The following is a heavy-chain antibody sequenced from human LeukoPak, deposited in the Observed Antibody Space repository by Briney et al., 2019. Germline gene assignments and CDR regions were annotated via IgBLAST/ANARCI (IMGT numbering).Heavy chain of an antibody. CDR1: RFLFEEYG. Sequence: PGGSLRLSCEASRFLFEEYGMSWIRQRPGKGLEWVAGISWNGLSIHYADSVKGRFTISRDDAKKSLFLHMDGLSAEDTAFYYCARRGGYCSGDCYPDNWGQGTLVIVSS. CDR3: ARRGGYCSGDCYPDN. J-gene: IGHJ4*02. D-gene: IGHD2-21*02. CDR2: ISWNGLSI. V-gene: IGHV3-20*04.